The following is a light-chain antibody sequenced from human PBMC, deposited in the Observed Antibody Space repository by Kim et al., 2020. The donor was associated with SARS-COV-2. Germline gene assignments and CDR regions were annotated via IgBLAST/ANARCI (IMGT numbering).Light chain of an antibody. Sequence: GQRVAISCSGSNSNIGTNPVDWYQQLPGTAPKRLIYNRNQRPSGIPDRFSASKSGTSASLVISGLQSEDEAHYYCAAWDDSLHGLVFGGGTKLTVL. CDR1: NSNIGTNP. CDR3: AAWDDSLHGLV. J-gene: IGLJ3*02. CDR2: NRN. V-gene: IGLV1-44*01.